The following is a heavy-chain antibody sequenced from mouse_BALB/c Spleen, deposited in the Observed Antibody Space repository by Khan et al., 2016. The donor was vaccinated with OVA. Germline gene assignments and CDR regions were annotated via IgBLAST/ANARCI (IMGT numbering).Heavy chain of an antibody. CDR3: ARSGGNFHWYFDV. CDR2: ISSGSSTI. J-gene: IGHJ1*01. Sequence: EVELVESGGGLVQPGGSRKLSCVASGFILSSFGMHWVRQAPMKGLEWVAYISSGSSTIYYVDTVKGRFTISRDNPTNTLFLQMTSLRSEDTAMYYCARSGGNFHWYFDVWGAGTSVTVSS. D-gene: IGHD2-1*01. CDR1: GFILSSFG. V-gene: IGHV5-17*02.